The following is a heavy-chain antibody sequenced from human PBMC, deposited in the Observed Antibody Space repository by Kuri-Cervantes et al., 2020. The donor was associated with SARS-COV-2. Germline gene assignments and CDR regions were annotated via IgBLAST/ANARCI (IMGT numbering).Heavy chain of an antibody. J-gene: IGHJ1*01. CDR1: GFTFSSCA. V-gene: IGHV3-30*01. D-gene: IGHD5-24*01. CDR3: AREPSRDGFLKRAEYFQH. CDR2: ISYDGSNK. Sequence: GGSLRLSCAASGFTFSSCAMSWVRQAPGKGLEWVAVISYDGSNKYYADSVKGRFTTSRDNSKNTLYLQMNSLRAEDTAVYYCAREPSRDGFLKRAEYFQHWGQGTLVTVSS.